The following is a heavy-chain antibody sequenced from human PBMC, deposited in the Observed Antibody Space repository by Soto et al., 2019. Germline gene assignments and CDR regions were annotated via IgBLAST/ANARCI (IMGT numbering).Heavy chain of an antibody. CDR3: AREDNIVGAPDFDY. CDR2: IWYDGSNK. D-gene: IGHD1-26*01. CDR1: GFTFSSYG. V-gene: IGHV3-33*01. J-gene: IGHJ4*02. Sequence: PGGSLRLSCAASGFTFSSYGMHWVRQAPGKGLEWVAVIWYDGSNKYYADSVKGRFTISRGNPKNTLYLQMNSLRAEDTAVYYCAREDNIVGAPDFDYWGQGTLVTVSS.